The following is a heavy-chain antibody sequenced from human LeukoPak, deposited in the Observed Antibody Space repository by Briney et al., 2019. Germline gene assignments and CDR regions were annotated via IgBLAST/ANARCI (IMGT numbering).Heavy chain of an antibody. CDR3: AKDLGSREAFDI. CDR1: GFTFSSYW. J-gene: IGHJ3*02. Sequence: GGSLRLSCAASGFTFSSYWMHWVRQAPGKGLEWVAVIWYDGSNKYYADSVKGRFTISRDNSKNTLYLQMNSLRAEDTAVYYCAKDLGSREAFDIWGQGTMVTVSS. CDR2: IWYDGSNK. D-gene: IGHD2-15*01. V-gene: IGHV3-33*06.